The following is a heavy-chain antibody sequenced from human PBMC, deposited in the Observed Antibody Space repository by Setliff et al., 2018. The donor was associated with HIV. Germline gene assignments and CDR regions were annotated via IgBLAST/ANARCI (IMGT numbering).Heavy chain of an antibody. J-gene: IGHJ4*02. Sequence: GGSLRLSCAASGFTFDDYGMSWVRQAPGKGPEWVAHIKQDASEKYFVDSVKGRFTISRDNAKNSLYLQMDSLRAEDTAVYYCARDQYYYDTSGYYRGSAFDFWGQGTLVTVSS. CDR3: ARDQYYYDTSGYYRGSAFDF. CDR1: GFTFDDYG. V-gene: IGHV3-7*03. D-gene: IGHD3-22*01. CDR2: IKQDASEK.